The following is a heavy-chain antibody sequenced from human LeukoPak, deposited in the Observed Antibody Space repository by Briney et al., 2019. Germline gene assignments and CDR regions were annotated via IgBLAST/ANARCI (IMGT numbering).Heavy chain of an antibody. D-gene: IGHD3-3*01. CDR3: ARASYEFWRGYYVGNAFDL. CDR2: IIPIFGTA. V-gene: IGHV1-69*05. CDR1: GGTFSSYA. J-gene: IGHJ3*01. Sequence: SVKVSCKASGGTFSSYAISWVRQAPGQGLEWMGRIIPIFGTANYAQKFRGRVTITTDESTSTAYMELSSLRSEDTAVYYCARASYEFWRGYYVGNAFDLWGQGTMVTVSS.